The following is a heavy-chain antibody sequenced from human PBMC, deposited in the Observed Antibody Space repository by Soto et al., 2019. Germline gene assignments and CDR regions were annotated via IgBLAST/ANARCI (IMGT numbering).Heavy chain of an antibody. D-gene: IGHD6-6*01. J-gene: IGHJ4*02. CDR1: GGSISSGGYY. CDR3: AREGNSSLFDY. Sequence: PSETLSLTCTVSGGSISSGGYYWSWIRQHPGKGLEWIGYIYYSGSTYYNPSLKSRVTISVDTSKNQFSLKLSSVTAADTAVYYCAREGNSSLFDYWGQGTLVTVSS. CDR2: IYYSGST. V-gene: IGHV4-31*03.